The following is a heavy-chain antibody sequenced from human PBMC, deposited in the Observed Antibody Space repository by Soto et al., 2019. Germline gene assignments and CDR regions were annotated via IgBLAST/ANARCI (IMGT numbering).Heavy chain of an antibody. D-gene: IGHD2-8*01. Sequence: MGLPETVYEGYFRGYYWSWIRQTQGKGLEWIGEINRSGSTNYNPSLKSRVTISVDTSKNQFSLKLSSVTAADTAVYYCARGLQSYCTNGVCYPRYYYNSGTAVWGKGTTVPVSP. CDR1: EGYFRGYY. J-gene: IGHJ6*04. V-gene: IGHV4-34*01. CDR2: INRSGST. CDR3: ARGLQSYCTNGVCYPRYYYNSGTAV.